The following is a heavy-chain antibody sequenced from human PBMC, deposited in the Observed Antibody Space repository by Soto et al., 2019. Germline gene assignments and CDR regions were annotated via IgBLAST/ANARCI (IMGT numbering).Heavy chain of an antibody. CDR1: GGSISSYY. Sequence: SETLSLTCTVSGGSISSYYWSWIRQPPGKGLEWIGYIYYSGSTNYNPSLKSRVTISVDTSKNQFSLKLSSVTAADTAVYYCARDTRGDRYFEYWGQGTLVTVSS. V-gene: IGHV4-59*01. D-gene: IGHD2-21*01. CDR3: ARDTRGDRYFEY. CDR2: IYYSGST. J-gene: IGHJ4*02.